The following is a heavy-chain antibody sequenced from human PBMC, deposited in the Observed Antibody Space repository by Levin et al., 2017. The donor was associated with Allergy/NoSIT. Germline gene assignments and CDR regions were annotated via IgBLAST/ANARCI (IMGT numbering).Heavy chain of an antibody. CDR1: GYTFTSYG. Sequence: GESLKISCKASGYTFTSYGISWVRQAPGQGLEWMGWISAYNGNTNYAQKLQGRVTMTTDTSTSTAYMELRSLRSDDTAVYYCARGHDYGDYGYFQHWGQGTLVTVSS. J-gene: IGHJ1*01. V-gene: IGHV1-18*01. CDR3: ARGHDYGDYGYFQH. CDR2: ISAYNGNT. D-gene: IGHD4-17*01.